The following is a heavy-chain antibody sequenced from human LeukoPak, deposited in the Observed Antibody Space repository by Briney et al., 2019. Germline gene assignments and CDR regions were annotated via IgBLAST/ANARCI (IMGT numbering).Heavy chain of an antibody. CDR3: ERGRWGYYYGSGRKGYYFDY. D-gene: IGHD3-10*01. CDR1: GGSISGDY. V-gene: IGHV4-34*01. CDR2: INHSGST. J-gene: IGHJ4*02. Sequence: SETLSLTCAVYGGSISGDYWSWIRQPPGKGLEWIGEINHSGSTNYNPSLKSRVTISVDASKNQFSLKLSSVTAADTAVYYCERGRWGYYYGSGRKGYYFDYWGQGTLVTVSS.